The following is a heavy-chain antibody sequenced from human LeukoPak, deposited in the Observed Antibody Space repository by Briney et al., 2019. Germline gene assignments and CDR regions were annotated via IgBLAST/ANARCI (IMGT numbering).Heavy chain of an antibody. Sequence: SVKVSCKASGGTFSSYAISWVRQAPGQGLEWMGGIIPIFGTANYAQKFQGRVTITADESTSTAYMELSSLRSEDTAVYYCASAGGPKPKGVRRYCSGGSCYSGNDYWGQGTLVTVSS. CDR2: IIPIFGTA. D-gene: IGHD2-15*01. CDR3: ASAGGPKPKGVRRYCSGGSCYSGNDY. CDR1: GGTFSSYA. J-gene: IGHJ4*02. V-gene: IGHV1-69*13.